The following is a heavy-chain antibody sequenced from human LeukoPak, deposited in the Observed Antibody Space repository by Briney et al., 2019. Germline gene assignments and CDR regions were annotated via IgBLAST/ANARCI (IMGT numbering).Heavy chain of an antibody. Sequence: GASVKVSCKASGGTFSSYAISWVRQAPGQGLEWMGGIIHIFGTANYAQKFQGRVTITTDESSSTAYMELSSLRSEDTAVYYCARLASVAGTGEECYYYYIDVWGKGTTVTVSS. D-gene: IGHD6-19*01. CDR2: IIHIFGTA. CDR1: GGTFSSYA. V-gene: IGHV1-69*05. J-gene: IGHJ6*03. CDR3: ARLASVAGTGEECYYYYIDV.